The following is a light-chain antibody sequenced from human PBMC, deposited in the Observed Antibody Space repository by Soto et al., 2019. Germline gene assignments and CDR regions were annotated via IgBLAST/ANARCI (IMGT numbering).Light chain of an antibody. CDR2: LGS. V-gene: IGKV2-28*01. CDR3: MQALQTPIT. J-gene: IGKJ2*01. Sequence: DIVMTQYPLSLPVTPGEPASISCRSSQSLLHSNGYNYLDWYLQKPGHSPQLLIYLGSNRASGVPDRFSGSGSGTDFTLKISRVEAEDVGVYYCMQALQTPITFGQGTKLEIK. CDR1: QSLLHSNGYNY.